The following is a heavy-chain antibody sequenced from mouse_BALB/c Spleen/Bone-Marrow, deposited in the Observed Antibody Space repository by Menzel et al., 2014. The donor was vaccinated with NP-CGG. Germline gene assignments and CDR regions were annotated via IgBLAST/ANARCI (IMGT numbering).Heavy chain of an antibody. V-gene: IGHV1S22*01. J-gene: IGHJ3*01. CDR3: TRGGAGTFAY. D-gene: IGHD4-1*01. Sequence: LQQSGSELVRPGASVILSCKASGYTFTSYWMHWVKQRPGQGLEWTGNIYPDSGNTNYDENFKSKATLTVDTSSSTAYMQLSSLTSEDSAVYYCTRGGAGTFAYWGQGTLVTVSA. CDR2: IYPDSGNT. CDR1: GYTFTSYW.